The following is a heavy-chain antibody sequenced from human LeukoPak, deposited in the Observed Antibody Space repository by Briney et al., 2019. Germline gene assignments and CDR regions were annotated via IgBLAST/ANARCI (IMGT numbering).Heavy chain of an antibody. Sequence: PSETLSLTCTVSGGSISSSGYYWGWIRQPPGKGLEWIGSIYYSGSTYYNPSLKSRVTISVDTSKNQFSLKLSSVTAADTAVYYCARRVPYGVRGGFDYWGQGILVTVSS. CDR2: IYYSGST. CDR1: GGSISSSGYY. J-gene: IGHJ4*02. CDR3: ARRVPYGVRGGFDY. V-gene: IGHV4-39*01. D-gene: IGHD4-17*01.